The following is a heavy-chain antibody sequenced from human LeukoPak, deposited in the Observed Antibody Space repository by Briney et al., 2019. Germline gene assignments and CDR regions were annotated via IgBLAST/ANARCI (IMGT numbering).Heavy chain of an antibody. Sequence: GGSLRLSCAASGFTFSTYGMHWVRQAPGKGLEWVTFIRYDGSNKYYADSVKGRFTISRDNSKNTLYLQMNSLRAEDTAVYYCAKEGSSAWSTHDYWGQGTLVTVSS. V-gene: IGHV3-30*02. CDR2: IRYDGSNK. CDR1: GFTFSTYG. CDR3: AKEGSSAWSTHDY. J-gene: IGHJ4*02. D-gene: IGHD6-19*01.